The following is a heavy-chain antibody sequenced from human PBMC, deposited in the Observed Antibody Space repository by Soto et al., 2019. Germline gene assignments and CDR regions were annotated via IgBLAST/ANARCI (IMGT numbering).Heavy chain of an antibody. CDR1: GGSISSYY. J-gene: IGHJ4*02. CDR3: ARRWGYSVDC. Sequence: QLQLQESGPGLVKPSETLSLTCTVSGGSISSYYWGWIRRPPGKGLEWIGSIYYSGSTYYNPSLXGXVXIXXDTAKNQFSLKLSSVTAADTAVYYCARRWGYSVDCWGQGTLVTVSS. D-gene: IGHD2-15*01. CDR2: IYYSGST. V-gene: IGHV4-39*01.